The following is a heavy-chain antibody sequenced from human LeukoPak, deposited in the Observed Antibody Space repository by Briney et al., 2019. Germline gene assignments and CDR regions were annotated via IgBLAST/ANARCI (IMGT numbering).Heavy chain of an antibody. J-gene: IGHJ4*02. V-gene: IGHV1-69*13. Sequence: SVKVSFKASGGTFSSYAISWVRQAPGQGLEWMGGIIPIFGTANYAQKFQGRVTITADESTSTAYMELSSLRSEDTAVYYCAAPTGYCSSTSCYAFDYWGQGTLVTVSS. CDR3: AAPTGYCSSTSCYAFDY. D-gene: IGHD2-2*01. CDR2: IIPIFGTA. CDR1: GGTFSSYA.